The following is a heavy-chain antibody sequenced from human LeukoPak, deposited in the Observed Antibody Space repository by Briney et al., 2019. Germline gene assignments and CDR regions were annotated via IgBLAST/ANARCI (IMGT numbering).Heavy chain of an antibody. Sequence: ASVKVSCKASGYTFTSYGISWVRQAPGQGLEWMGWISAYNGNTNYAQKLQGRVTMTTDTSTSTAYMELRSLRSDDTAVYYCARYLGGYTTYYYGMDVWGQGTTVTVSS. J-gene: IGHJ6*02. V-gene: IGHV1-18*01. CDR3: ARYLGGYTTYYYGMDV. D-gene: IGHD3-16*01. CDR2: ISAYNGNT. CDR1: GYTFTSYG.